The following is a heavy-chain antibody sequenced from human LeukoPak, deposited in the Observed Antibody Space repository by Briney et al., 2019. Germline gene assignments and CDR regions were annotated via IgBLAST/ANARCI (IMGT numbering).Heavy chain of an antibody. D-gene: IGHD2-2*01. V-gene: IGHV3-7*03. CDR1: GFTFSSYW. J-gene: IGHJ5*02. CDR2: IKQDGSEK. CDR3: ARDPGDIVVVPAALNWFDP. Sequence: GGSLRLSCAASGFTFSSYWMSWVRQAPGKGLEGVANIKQDGSEKYYVDSVKGRFTISRDNAKNSLYLQMNSLRAEDTAVYYCARDPGDIVVVPAALNWFDPWGQGTLVTVSS.